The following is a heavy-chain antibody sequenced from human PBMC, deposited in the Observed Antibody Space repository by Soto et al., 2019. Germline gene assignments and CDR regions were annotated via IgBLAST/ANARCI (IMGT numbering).Heavy chain of an antibody. Sequence: QVQLQESGPGLVKPSGTLSLTCAVSGGSISNNDWWSWVRQPPGKGLEWIGEIYESGTTNYSPSLKSRVTISVDKSNNQVSLRLSSVTAADTAVYYCARGFSAGKGSPPDFWGQGSLVTVSS. CDR2: IYESGTT. D-gene: IGHD6-13*01. CDR1: GGSISNNDW. CDR3: ARGFSAGKGSPPDF. V-gene: IGHV4-4*02. J-gene: IGHJ4*02.